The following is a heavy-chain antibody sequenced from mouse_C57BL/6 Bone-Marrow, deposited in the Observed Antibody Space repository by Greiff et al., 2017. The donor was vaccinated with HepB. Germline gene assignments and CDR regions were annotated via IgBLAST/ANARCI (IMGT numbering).Heavy chain of an antibody. Sequence: QVQLQQSGPGLVQPSQSLSITCTVSGFSLTSYGVHWVRQSPGKGLEWLGVIWSGGSTDYNAAFISRLSISKDNSKSQVFFKMNSLQADDTAIYYCASYYYGSSVGWYFDVWGTGTTVTVSS. CDR3: ASYYYGSSVGWYFDV. CDR2: IWSGGST. CDR1: GFSLTSYG. V-gene: IGHV2-2*01. J-gene: IGHJ1*03. D-gene: IGHD1-1*01.